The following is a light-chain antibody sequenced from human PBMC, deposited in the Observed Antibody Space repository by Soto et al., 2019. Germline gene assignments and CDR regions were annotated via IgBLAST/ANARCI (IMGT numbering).Light chain of an antibody. Sequence: EIVFTQSPATLSLSPGERATLSCRASQSVSSYLLWYQQKPGQTPRLLIYDASNRATGNPARFSGSGSETDFTLTISSLEPEDFAVYYCQHRMNWPLTFGQGTRLEIK. CDR2: DAS. CDR1: QSVSSY. CDR3: QHRMNWPLT. V-gene: IGKV3-11*01. J-gene: IGKJ5*01.